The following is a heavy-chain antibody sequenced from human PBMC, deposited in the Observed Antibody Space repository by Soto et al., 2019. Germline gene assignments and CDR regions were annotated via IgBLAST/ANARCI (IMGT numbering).Heavy chain of an antibody. CDR3: ATANTPYAFDM. CDR1: GGSISSGGYY. CDR2: ISYSGST. J-gene: IGHJ3*02. Sequence: SETLSLTCTVSGGSISSGGYYWSWIRQHPGTGLEWIGHISYSGSTYYNTSLKSRVTISRDNAKNSLFLQMSGLRVEDTAVYYCATANTPYAFDMWGQGTMVTVSS. V-gene: IGHV4-31*03.